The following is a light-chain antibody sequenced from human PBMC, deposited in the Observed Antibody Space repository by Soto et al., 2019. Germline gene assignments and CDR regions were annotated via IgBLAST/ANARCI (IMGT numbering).Light chain of an antibody. CDR2: DVS. Sequence: QSALTQPASVSGSPGQSITISCTGTSSDVGGYNYVSWYQQHPGKAPKLMIYDVSNRPSGVSNRFSGSKSGNTASLTISGLQAEDEADYYCSSCTSSSSLFVFGTGTKFT. CDR3: SSCTSSSSLFV. V-gene: IGLV2-14*01. CDR1: SSDVGGYNY. J-gene: IGLJ1*01.